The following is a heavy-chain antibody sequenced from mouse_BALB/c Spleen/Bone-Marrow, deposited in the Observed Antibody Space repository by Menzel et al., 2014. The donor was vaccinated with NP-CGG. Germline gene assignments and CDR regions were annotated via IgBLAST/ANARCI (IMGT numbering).Heavy chain of an antibody. D-gene: IGHD2-4*01. CDR3: ARGYYDLDY. CDR2: INPSSGYT. Sequence: AHLVESGAELAKPGASVKMSCKASGYRLTSYWMHWVKQRPGQGLEWIGYINPSSGYTEDNQKFKDKAALTADKSSSTAHMQLSSLTSENSAVYYCARGYYDLDYWGQGTTLTVSS. J-gene: IGHJ2*01. CDR1: GYRLTSYW. V-gene: IGHV1-7*01.